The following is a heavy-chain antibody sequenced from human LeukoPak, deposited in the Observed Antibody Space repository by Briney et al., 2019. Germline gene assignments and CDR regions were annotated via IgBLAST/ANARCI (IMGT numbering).Heavy chain of an antibody. Sequence: GASVKVSCKASGYTFTGYYMHWVRQAPGQGLEWMGWINPNSGGTNYAQKFQGRVTMTRDTSISTAHMELSRLRSDDTAVYYCARAPFDYYDSSGYYLLWGQGTLVTVSS. J-gene: IGHJ4*02. D-gene: IGHD3-22*01. CDR2: INPNSGGT. V-gene: IGHV1-2*02. CDR3: ARAPFDYYDSSGYYLL. CDR1: GYTFTGYY.